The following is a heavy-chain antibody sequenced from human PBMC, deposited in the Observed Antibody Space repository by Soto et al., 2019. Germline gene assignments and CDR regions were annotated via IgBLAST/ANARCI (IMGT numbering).Heavy chain of an antibody. Sequence: EVQLVEFGGGLVQPGGSLRLSCAVSGFTFSSYSIHWVRQAPGKGLEWISYISSSSSAIHYADSVKGRFTVSRDNGKNSAYLQMNSLRDEDTAIYYCARVYSSGWSADYWGQGTLVNVSS. CDR2: ISSSSSAI. CDR3: ARVYSSGWSADY. D-gene: IGHD6-19*01. CDR1: GFTFSSYS. J-gene: IGHJ4*02. V-gene: IGHV3-48*02.